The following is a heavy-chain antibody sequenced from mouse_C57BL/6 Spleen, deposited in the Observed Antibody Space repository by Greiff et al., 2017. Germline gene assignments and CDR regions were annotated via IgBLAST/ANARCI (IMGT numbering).Heavy chain of an antibody. CDR2: INPSNGGT. D-gene: IGHD2-3*01. V-gene: IGHV1-53*01. CDR3: ARKDGYLWYFDV. CDR1: GYTFTSYW. J-gene: IGHJ1*03. Sequence: QVQLQQPGTELVKPGASVKLSCKASGYTFTSYWMHWVKQRPGQGLEWIGNINPSNGGTNYNEKFKSKATLTVDKSSSTAYMQLSSLTSEDSAVYDCARKDGYLWYFDVWGTGTTVTVSS.